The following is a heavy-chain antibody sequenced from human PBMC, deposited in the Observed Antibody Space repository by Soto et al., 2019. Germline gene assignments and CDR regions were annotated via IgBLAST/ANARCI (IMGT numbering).Heavy chain of an antibody. V-gene: IGHV4-61*01. Sequence: SETLSLTCTVSGGSVSSGSYYWSWTRQPPGKGLEWIGYIYYSGSTNYNPSLKSRVTISVDTSKNQFSLKLSSVTAADTAVYYCARGVDFWSGYFHHFDYWGQGTLVTVSS. CDR3: ARGVDFWSGYFHHFDY. D-gene: IGHD3-3*01. CDR2: IYYSGST. CDR1: GGSVSSGSYY. J-gene: IGHJ4*02.